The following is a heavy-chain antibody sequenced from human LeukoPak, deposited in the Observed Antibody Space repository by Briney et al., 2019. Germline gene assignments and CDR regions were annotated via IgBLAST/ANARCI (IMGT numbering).Heavy chain of an antibody. V-gene: IGHV3-48*02. CDR1: GFAFNTYS. CDR2: ISSSTTTI. Sequence: GGSLRLSCAASGFAFNTYSMNWVRKAPGKGLEWVSSISSSTTTIYYADSVRGRFTISRDNAKNSLYLQMNSLRDEDTAVYYCANHGLTTSALDYWGQGTLVTVSS. J-gene: IGHJ4*02. D-gene: IGHD2/OR15-2a*01. CDR3: ANHGLTTSALDY.